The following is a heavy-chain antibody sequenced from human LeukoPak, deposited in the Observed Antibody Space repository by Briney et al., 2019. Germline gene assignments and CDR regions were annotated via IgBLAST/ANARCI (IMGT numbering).Heavy chain of an antibody. CDR3: ARPGLAYCGGDCYSYYFQH. CDR1: GGTFSSYA. D-gene: IGHD2-21*01. CDR2: IIPIFGTA. V-gene: IGHV1-69*13. Sequence: SVKVSCKASGGTFSSYAISWVRQAPGQGLEWMGGIIPIFGTANYAQKFQGRVTITADESTSTAYMELSSLRSEDTAVYYCARPGLAYCGGDCYSYYFQHWGQGTLVTVSS. J-gene: IGHJ1*01.